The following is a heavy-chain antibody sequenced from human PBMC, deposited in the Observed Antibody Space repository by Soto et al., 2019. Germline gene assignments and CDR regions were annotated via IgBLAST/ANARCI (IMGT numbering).Heavy chain of an antibody. V-gene: IGHV1-18*01. J-gene: IGHJ4*02. CDR1: VYTFTSYG. Sequence: ASVKGSWKASVYTFTSYGISWLRQAPGQGLEWMGWISAYNGNTNYAQKLQGRVTMTTDTSTSTAYMELRSLRSEDTAVYYCATGHSSGWYSPSLDYWGQGTLVTVSS. CDR2: ISAYNGNT. CDR3: ATGHSSGWYSPSLDY. D-gene: IGHD6-19*01.